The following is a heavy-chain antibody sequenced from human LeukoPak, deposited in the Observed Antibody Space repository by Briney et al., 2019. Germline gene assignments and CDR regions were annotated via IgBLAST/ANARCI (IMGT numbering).Heavy chain of an antibody. J-gene: IGHJ4*02. V-gene: IGHV4-34*01. CDR2: NNHSGST. Sequence: SETLSLTCAVYGGFFSGYYWSGIRQPPGKGREWIGENNHSGSTKYNPSLKSRVTISVDTSKNQFSLKLSSVAAADTAVYYCGSRYGVVPAAIVYWGQGPLVTVSS. CDR1: GGFFSGYY. CDR3: GSRYGVVPAAIVY. D-gene: IGHD2-2*01.